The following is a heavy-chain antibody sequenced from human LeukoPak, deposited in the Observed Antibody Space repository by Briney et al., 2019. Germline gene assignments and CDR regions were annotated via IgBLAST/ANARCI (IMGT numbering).Heavy chain of an antibody. D-gene: IGHD2/OR15-2a*01. J-gene: IGHJ4*02. V-gene: IGHV1-2*02. CDR2: INPNRGAS. Sequence: ASVNVSCKASGYTFSVNYLHWVRQAPGQGLEWMGWINPNRGASKYAQKFQGRATMTRDTSISTAYMELSRLRSDDTDVYYCTRVEYCIKGVCINYDYWGQGSLVTVSS. CDR3: TRVEYCIKGVCINYDY. CDR1: GYTFSVNY.